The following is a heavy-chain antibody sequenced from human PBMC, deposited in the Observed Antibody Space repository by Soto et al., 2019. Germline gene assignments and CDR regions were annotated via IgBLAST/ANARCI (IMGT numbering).Heavy chain of an antibody. CDR2: IIPIFGTA. D-gene: IGHD6-19*01. V-gene: IGHV1-69*12. CDR3: AQTLGSAVSGPGRFDL. CDR1: GGTFSNYA. Sequence: QVQLVQSGAGVKKPGSSVKVSCKASGGTFSNYAISWVRQAPGQGPEWMGGIIPIFGTANYAQKFQGRVTITAEESTTTAYMELSSLRSEDTAVYYCAQTLGSAVSGPGRFDLWGRGTLVTV. J-gene: IGHJ2*01.